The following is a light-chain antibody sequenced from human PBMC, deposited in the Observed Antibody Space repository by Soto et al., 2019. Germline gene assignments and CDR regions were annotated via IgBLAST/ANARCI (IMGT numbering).Light chain of an antibody. Sequence: EIVLTQSPGTLSLSPEERATLSCRASQSVSSSYLAWYQQKPGQAPRLLIYGASSRATGIPDRFSGSGSGTDFTLTFSRLEPEDFAVYYCQQYGSSLLYTFGQGTKLHIK. CDR1: QSVSSSY. CDR2: GAS. V-gene: IGKV3-20*01. J-gene: IGKJ2*01. CDR3: QQYGSSLLYT.